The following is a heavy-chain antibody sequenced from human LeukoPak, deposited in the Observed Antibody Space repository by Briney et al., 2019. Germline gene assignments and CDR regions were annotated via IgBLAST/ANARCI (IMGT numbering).Heavy chain of an antibody. CDR1: HYSITFGYY. J-gene: IGHJ4*02. D-gene: IGHD6-19*01. CDR2: IYNSGSI. V-gene: IGHV4-38-2*02. Sequence: SETLSLTCTVSHYSITFGYYWGWIRQPPGKGLEWIGNIYNSGSINYNPSLKSRVTISVDTSKNQFSLKLSSVTAADAAVYYCARSKNGWSHFDYWGQGTLVTVSS. CDR3: ARSKNGWSHFDY.